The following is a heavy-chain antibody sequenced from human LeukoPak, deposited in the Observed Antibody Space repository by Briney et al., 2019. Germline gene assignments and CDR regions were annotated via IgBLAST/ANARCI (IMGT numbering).Heavy chain of an antibody. V-gene: IGHV3-23*01. D-gene: IGHD4-17*01. CDR2: ISGSGGST. CDR1: GFTFSSYA. J-gene: IGHJ4*02. Sequence: GGSLRLSCAASGFTFSSYAMGWVRQAPGKGLEWVSAISGSGGSTYYADSVKGRFTISRDNSKNTLYLQMNSLRAEDTAVYYCAKCILYDYGDYDGTSYYFDYWGQGTLVTVSS. CDR3: AKCILYDYGDYDGTSYYFDY.